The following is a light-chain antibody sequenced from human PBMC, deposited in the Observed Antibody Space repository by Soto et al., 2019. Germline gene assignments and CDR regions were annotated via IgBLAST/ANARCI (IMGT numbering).Light chain of an antibody. Sequence: QSALTQPASVSGSPGQSITIACTGTSSDVGGYNYVSWYQQYPGKAPRLVISDVSNRPSGVSNRFSGSKSGNSASLTISGLQAEDEADYYCSSYTSSSTYVFGTGTTLTVL. CDR1: SSDVGGYNY. CDR2: DVS. J-gene: IGLJ1*01. CDR3: SSYTSSSTYV. V-gene: IGLV2-14*01.